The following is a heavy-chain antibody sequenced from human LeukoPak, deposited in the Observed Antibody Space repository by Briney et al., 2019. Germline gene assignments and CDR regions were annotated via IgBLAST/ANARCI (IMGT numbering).Heavy chain of an antibody. CDR3: ARDSAEHQARDLQWWFDP. Sequence: PSETLSLTWTVSGGSISSYYWSWIRQPPGKGLEWSGEIYYSGSTNYNPSLKSRVTISVDTSKNQFSLKLSSVTAADTAVYYCARDSAEHQARDLQWWFDPWGQGTLVTVSS. CDR2: IYYSGST. V-gene: IGHV4-59*01. CDR1: GGSISSYY. J-gene: IGHJ5*02. D-gene: IGHD6-19*01.